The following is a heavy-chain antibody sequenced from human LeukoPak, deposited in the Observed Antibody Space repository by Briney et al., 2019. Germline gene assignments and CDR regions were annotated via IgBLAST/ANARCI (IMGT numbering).Heavy chain of an antibody. CDR1: GGSNSSCN. Sequence: SETLSLTCSVCGGSNSSCNWSWIRQPTGKGVEWIGYIYYSGSPNYTPSLTSRVTISVDTSKNQFSLKLSSVTAADTAVCYCARFVSYSCGMDVWGQGTTVTVSS. J-gene: IGHJ6*02. CDR2: IYYSGSP. CDR3: ARFVSYSCGMDV. V-gene: IGHV4-59*01.